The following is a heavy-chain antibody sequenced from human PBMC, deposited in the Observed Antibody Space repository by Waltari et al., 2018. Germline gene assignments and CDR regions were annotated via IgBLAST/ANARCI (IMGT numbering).Heavy chain of an antibody. CDR2: IYYTGST. J-gene: IGHJ4*02. CDR3: ARQGYCSSTTCSASFDY. Sequence: QLQLQESGPGLVKPSETLSLTCTAPGGSFSSSTYYWGRIRQPPGKGLEWSGSIYYTGSTYYNPSIKSRVTISIDTSKNHFSLKLNSVTAADTAVYYCARQGYCSSTTCSASFDYWGQGTLVTVSS. CDR1: GGSFSSSTYY. V-gene: IGHV4-39*01. D-gene: IGHD2-2*01.